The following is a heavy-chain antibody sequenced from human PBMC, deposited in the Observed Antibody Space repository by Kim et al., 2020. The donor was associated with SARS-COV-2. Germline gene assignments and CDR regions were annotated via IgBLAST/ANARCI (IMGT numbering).Heavy chain of an antibody. CDR1: GFTFSSYG. D-gene: IGHD6-19*01. V-gene: IGHV3-30*18. J-gene: IGHJ6*02. CDR3: AKDNGPPRLSIAVAGPWGMDV. Sequence: GGSLRLSCAASGFTFSSYGMHWVRQAPGKGLEWVAVISYDGSNKYYADSVKGRFTISRDNSKNTLYLQMNSLRAEDTAVYYCAKDNGPPRLSIAVAGPWGMDVWGQGTTVTVSS. CDR2: ISYDGSNK.